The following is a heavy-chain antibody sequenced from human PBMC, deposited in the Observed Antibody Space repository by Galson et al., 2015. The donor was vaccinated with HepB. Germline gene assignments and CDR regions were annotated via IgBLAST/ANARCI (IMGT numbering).Heavy chain of an antibody. D-gene: IGHD3-10*01. Sequence: SCKASGGTFSSYALSWVRQAPGQGLEWMGRIIPILGIANYAQKFQGRVTITADKSTSTAYMELSSLRSEDTAVYYCARDLYYYGSGSSPWGQGTLVTVSS. V-gene: IGHV1-69*04. CDR3: ARDLYYYGSGSSP. J-gene: IGHJ5*02. CDR2: IIPILGIA. CDR1: GGTFSSYA.